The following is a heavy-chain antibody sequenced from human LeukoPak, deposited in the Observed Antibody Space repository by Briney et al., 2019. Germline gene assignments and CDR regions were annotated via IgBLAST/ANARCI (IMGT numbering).Heavy chain of an antibody. J-gene: IGHJ5*02. Sequence: SETLSLTCTVSGGSISSHYWSWIRQPPGKGLEWIGYIYYSGSTNYNPSLKSRVTISVDTSKNQFSLKLSSVTAADTAVYYCARDWALSGSYLGWFDPWGQGTLVTVSS. CDR3: ARDWALSGSYLGWFDP. D-gene: IGHD1-26*01. V-gene: IGHV4-59*11. CDR1: GGSISSHY. CDR2: IYYSGST.